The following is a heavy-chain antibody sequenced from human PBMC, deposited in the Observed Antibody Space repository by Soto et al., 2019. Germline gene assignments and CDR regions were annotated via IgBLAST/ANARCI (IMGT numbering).Heavy chain of an antibody. V-gene: IGHV3-74*03. D-gene: IGHD3-16*01. CDR1: GFTFSSYW. CDR2: IKTDGTDT. CDR3: AKDLSWGQWDY. Sequence: EVQLVESGGGLVQPGGSLRLSCAASGFTFSSYWMHWVRQDAGTGLLWVSSIKTDGTDTQYSESVKGRFTVSRDNAKKALYLQMNSLRAEDTAVYACAKDLSWGQWDYWGQGALVTVSS. J-gene: IGHJ4*02.